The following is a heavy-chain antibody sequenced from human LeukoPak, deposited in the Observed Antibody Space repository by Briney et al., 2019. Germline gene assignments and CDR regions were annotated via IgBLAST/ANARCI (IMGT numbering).Heavy chain of an antibody. Sequence: PGGSLRLSCAASGFTFSTYAVNWVRQAPGKGLEWVSTISGSGDSTYYADSVKGRFTISRDNSKDTLYLQMSSVRVDDTAVYYCARKGEMATITDFDCWGQGTLVTVSS. CDR1: GFTFSTYA. CDR3: ARKGEMATITDFDC. D-gene: IGHD5-24*01. J-gene: IGHJ4*02. V-gene: IGHV3-23*01. CDR2: ISGSGDST.